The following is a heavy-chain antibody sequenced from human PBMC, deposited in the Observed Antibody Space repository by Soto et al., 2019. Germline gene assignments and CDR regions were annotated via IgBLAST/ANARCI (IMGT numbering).Heavy chain of an antibody. CDR3: ARELGNYYYYYYGMDG. CDR2: IIPSFGTA. CDR1: GGTFSSYA. D-gene: IGHD1-7*01. Sequence: SVKVSCKSSGGTFSSYAISWVRQAPGQGLEWMGGIIPSFGTANYAQKFQGRVTITADESTSTAYMELSSLRSEDTAVYYCARELGNYYYYYYGMDGWGQGTTVTVS. J-gene: IGHJ6*02. V-gene: IGHV1-69*13.